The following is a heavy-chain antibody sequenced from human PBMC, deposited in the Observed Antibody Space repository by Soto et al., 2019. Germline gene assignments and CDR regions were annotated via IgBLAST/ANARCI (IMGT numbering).Heavy chain of an antibody. J-gene: IGHJ6*02. Sequence: GGSLRLSCEVSGFTFSSYEMYWVRQAPGKGLEWVAYISSSGETVYYAGSVQGRFTISRDNAKNSLYLQMSSLGAEDTAVYYCAREGFYAMDVWGQGTTVTVSS. CDR2: ISSSGETV. CDR1: GFTFSSYE. CDR3: AREGFYAMDV. D-gene: IGHD2-2*01. V-gene: IGHV3-48*03.